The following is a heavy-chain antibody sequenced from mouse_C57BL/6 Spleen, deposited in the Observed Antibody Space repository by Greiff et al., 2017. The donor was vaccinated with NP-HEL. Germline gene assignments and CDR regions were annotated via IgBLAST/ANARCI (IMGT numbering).Heavy chain of an antibody. CDR3: TREGGSSLYYYAMDY. Sequence: EVQRVESGEGLVKPGGSLKLSCAASGFTFSSYAMSWVRQTPEKRLEWVAYISSGGDYIYYADTVKGRFTISRDNARNTLYLQMSSLKSEDTAMYYCTREGGSSLYYYAMDYWGQGTSVTVSS. D-gene: IGHD1-1*01. CDR1: GFTFSSYA. V-gene: IGHV5-9-1*02. CDR2: ISSGGDYI. J-gene: IGHJ4*01.